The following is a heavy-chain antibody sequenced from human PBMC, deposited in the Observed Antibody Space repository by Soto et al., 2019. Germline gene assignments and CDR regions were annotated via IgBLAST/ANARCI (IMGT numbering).Heavy chain of an antibody. CDR3: ARSTNDYGDRH. CDR1: GYSFTSHY. Sequence: GASVKVSCKGIGYSFTSHYMHWVRQAPGQGLEWMGTIHPGGVNIAYAQKFQGRVTITADESTSTAYMELSSLRSEDTAVYYCARSTNDYGDRHWGKGTLVTVSS. V-gene: IGHV1-46*01. CDR2: IHPGGVNI. D-gene: IGHD4-17*01. J-gene: IGHJ4*02.